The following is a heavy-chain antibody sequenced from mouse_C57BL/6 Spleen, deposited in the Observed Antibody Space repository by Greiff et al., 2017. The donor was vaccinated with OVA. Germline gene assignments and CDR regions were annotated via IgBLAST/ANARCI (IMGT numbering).Heavy chain of an antibody. J-gene: IGHJ3*01. D-gene: IGHD1-1*01. CDR3: SRHGSSSWFAY. CDR1: GYAFSSYW. V-gene: IGHV1-80*01. CDR2: IYPGDGDT. Sequence: VKLMESGAELVKPGASVKISCKASGYAFSSYWMNWVKQRPGKGLEWIGQIYPGDGDTNYNGKFKGKATLTADKSSSTAYMQLSSLTSEDSAVYFCSRHGSSSWFAYWGQGTLVTVSA.